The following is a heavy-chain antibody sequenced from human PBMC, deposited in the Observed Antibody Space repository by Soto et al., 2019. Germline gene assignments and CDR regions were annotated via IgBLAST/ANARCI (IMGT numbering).Heavy chain of an antibody. CDR1: GKRSSDYN. CDR3: GHSGDYSDLNV. J-gene: IGHJ6*02. V-gene: IGHV1-69-2*01. D-gene: IGHD3-3*01. Sequence: GASVTVSCKESGKRSSDYNIHWERQAPGKGPEWMGLVDPEDGETFYAEKFQGRVTITADTSIDTVYMVLSSLRSDDSAVYYCGHSGDYSDLNVWGQGTTVTVSS. CDR2: VDPEDGET.